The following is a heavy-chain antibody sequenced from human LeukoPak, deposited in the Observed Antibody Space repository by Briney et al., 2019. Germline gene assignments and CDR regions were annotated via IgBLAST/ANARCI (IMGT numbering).Heavy chain of an antibody. J-gene: IGHJ6*03. CDR1: GFTFDDYA. D-gene: IGHD6-6*01. Sequence: GGSLRLSCAASGFTFDDYAMHWVRQAPGKGLEWVSSISSSSSYIYYADSLKGRFTISRDNAKNSLYLQMNSLRAEDTAVYYCARDLGDEQLVPSHYMDVWGKGTTVTVSS. CDR2: ISSSSSYI. CDR3: ARDLGDEQLVPSHYMDV. V-gene: IGHV3-21*01.